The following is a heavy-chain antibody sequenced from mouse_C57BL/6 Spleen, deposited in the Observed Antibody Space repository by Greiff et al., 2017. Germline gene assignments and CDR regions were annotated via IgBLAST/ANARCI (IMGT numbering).Heavy chain of an antibody. J-gene: IGHJ3*01. Sequence: QVQLQQSGAELVKPGASVKLSCKASGYTFTSYEINWGKQGPGQGLEWIGWIYPSDGSTKYNEKFKGRAPMAVDTSSVTAYMGLPSLTSENSAFYVCARYYSSSSPFAYWGQGTLVTVSA. CDR1: GYTFTSYE. V-gene: IGHV1-85*01. CDR3: ARYYSSSSPFAY. CDR2: IYPSDGST. D-gene: IGHD1-1*01.